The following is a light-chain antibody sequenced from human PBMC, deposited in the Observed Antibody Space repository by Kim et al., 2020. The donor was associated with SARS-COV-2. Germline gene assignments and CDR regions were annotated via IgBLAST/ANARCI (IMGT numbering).Light chain of an antibody. CDR1: NSDIGARNW. CDR3: SSYSTKGAFYV. V-gene: IGLV2-14*03. Sequence: QSITTSCIGTNSDIGARNWVAWYQQRPGKVPKLIIFDVSNRPSGVSYRFSGARSGNTAALTISGLQAEDEADDYCSSYSTKGAFYVFGTGTKVTVL. J-gene: IGLJ1*01. CDR2: DVS.